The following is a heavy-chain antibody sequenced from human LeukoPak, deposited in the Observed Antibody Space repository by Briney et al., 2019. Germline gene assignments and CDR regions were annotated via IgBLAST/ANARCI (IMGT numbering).Heavy chain of an antibody. CDR2: IRYDGNNK. V-gene: IGHV3-30*02. CDR1: GFTFSNYG. Sequence: PGGSLRLSCAASGFTFSNYGMHWVRQAPGKGLEWVAFIRYDGNNKYYADSVKGRFTISRDNSKNTLYLQMNSLRAEDTAVYYCAKDSTYYDILTGYASRNWFDPWGQGTLVTVSS. D-gene: IGHD3-9*01. CDR3: AKDSTYYDILTGYASRNWFDP. J-gene: IGHJ5*02.